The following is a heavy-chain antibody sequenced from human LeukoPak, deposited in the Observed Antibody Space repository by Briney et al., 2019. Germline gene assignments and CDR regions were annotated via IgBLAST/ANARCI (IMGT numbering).Heavy chain of an antibody. V-gene: IGHV1-8*01. CDR1: GYTFSDYD. Sequence: ASVKVSCKASGYTFSDYDINWVRQATGQGLEWMGWINPNSGNAGYAQKFQGRVTMARNTSISTAYMELSSLRSEDTAVYYCARALAWGGSSYSYYYMDVWDKGTTVTVSS. CDR3: ARALAWGGSSYSYYYMDV. CDR2: INPNSGNA. D-gene: IGHD1-26*01. J-gene: IGHJ6*03.